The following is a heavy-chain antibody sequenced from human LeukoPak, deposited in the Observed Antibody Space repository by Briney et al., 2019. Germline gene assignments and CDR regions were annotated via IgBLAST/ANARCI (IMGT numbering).Heavy chain of an antibody. CDR2: IYYSGST. J-gene: IGHJ5*02. CDR1: DGSISDYS. D-gene: IGHD1-26*01. Sequence: SETLSLTCTVSDGSISDYSWSWIRQPPGKGLEWNGYIYYSGSTNYNPSLKSRVTISLDTSKNQFSLKLSSVTAADTAVYYCARDAIVGATNWFDPWGQGTLVTVSS. V-gene: IGHV4-59*01. CDR3: ARDAIVGATNWFDP.